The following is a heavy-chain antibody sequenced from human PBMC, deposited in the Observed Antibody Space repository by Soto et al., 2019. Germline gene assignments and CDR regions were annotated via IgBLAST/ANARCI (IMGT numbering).Heavy chain of an antibody. CDR1: GFTFSSYG. CDR2: ISYDGSNK. J-gene: IGHJ6*02. V-gene: IGHV3-30*03. Sequence: PGGSLRLSCAASGFTFSSYGMHWVRQAPGKGLEWVAVISYDGSNKYYADSVKGRFTISRDNSKNTLYLQMSSLRAEDTAVYYCGSSGYYYYYYGMDVWGQGTTVTVSS. CDR3: GSSGYYYYYYGMDV. D-gene: IGHD3-22*01.